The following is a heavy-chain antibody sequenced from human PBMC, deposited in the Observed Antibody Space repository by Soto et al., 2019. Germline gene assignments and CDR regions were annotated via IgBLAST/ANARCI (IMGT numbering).Heavy chain of an antibody. V-gene: IGHV3-30-3*01. J-gene: IGHJ4*02. D-gene: IGHD2-15*01. CDR2: ISYDGSNK. Sequence: QVQLVESGRGVVQPGRSLRLSCAASGFTFSSYAMHWVRQAPGKGLEWVAIISYDGSNKYYADSVKGRFTISRDTSKNTLFLQMNSLTAEDTAVYYCARRTVVSLFDYWGQGTLVTVSS. CDR3: ARRTVVSLFDY. CDR1: GFTFSSYA.